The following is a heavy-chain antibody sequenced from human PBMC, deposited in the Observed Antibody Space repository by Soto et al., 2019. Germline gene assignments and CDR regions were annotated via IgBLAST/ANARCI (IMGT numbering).Heavy chain of an antibody. CDR3: ARVPIDTYMIYWSDP. CDR1: GDSVSSGDYY. CDR2: IYFSGRT. Sequence: SETLSLTCTVSGDSVSSGDYYWTWIRQPPGKGLEWVGHIYFSGRTNYIPSLESRVTISLDTSKNQFSLKLTSVTAADTAVYYCARVPIDTYMIYWSDPWGQGTQVTVS. D-gene: IGHD3-16*01. J-gene: IGHJ5*02. V-gene: IGHV4-61*08.